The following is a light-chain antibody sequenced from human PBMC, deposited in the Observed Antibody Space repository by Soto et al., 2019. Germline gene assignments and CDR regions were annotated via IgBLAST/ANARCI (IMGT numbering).Light chain of an antibody. CDR3: DQRSNWPPET. V-gene: IGKV3-11*01. Sequence: EIVLTQSPATPSLSPGERATLSCRASQSVSSYLAWYQQQSGQPPRLLIYDASNRASGIPARFSGSGSGADFLVTVSSCEPEDCAGYYCDQRSNWPPETFSRGTKLVIK. CDR1: QSVSSY. J-gene: IGKJ2*01. CDR2: DAS.